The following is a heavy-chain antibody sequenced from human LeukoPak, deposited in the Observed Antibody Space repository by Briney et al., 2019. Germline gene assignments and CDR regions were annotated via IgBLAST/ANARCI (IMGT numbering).Heavy chain of an antibody. D-gene: IGHD6-13*01. CDR1: GFTFDDYA. CDR3: ARGGGQAGYTGSWYSDY. Sequence: GGSLRLSCVDSGFTFDDYAMHWVRQAPGKGLEWVSGISWHSRSLGYADSVKGRFTISRDNAKNSLYLQMNNLRAEDTAVYYCARGGGQAGYTGSWYSDYWGQGTLVTVSS. CDR2: ISWHSRSL. J-gene: IGHJ4*02. V-gene: IGHV3-9*01.